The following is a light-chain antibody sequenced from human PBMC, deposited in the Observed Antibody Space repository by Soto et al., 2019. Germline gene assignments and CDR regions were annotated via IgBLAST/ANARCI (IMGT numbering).Light chain of an antibody. J-gene: IGLJ1*01. CDR1: SSNVGSYKL. Sequence: QSVLTQPASVSGSPGQSITISCTGTSSNVGSYKLVSWYQQHPGKAPKLMIFEVNKRPSGVSNRFSGSKSGNTASLTISGLKVEDVADYYCCSSGGSPTYVFGTGTKVTV. CDR3: CSSGGSPTYV. V-gene: IGLV2-23*02. CDR2: EVN.